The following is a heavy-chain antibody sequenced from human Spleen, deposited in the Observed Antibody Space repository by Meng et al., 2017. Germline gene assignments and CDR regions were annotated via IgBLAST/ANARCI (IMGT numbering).Heavy chain of an antibody. CDR1: GYTFTSYA. Sequence: QVQLVQSGAEVKRPGAPVKVSCKASGYTFTSYAISWVRQAPGQGLEWMGWISGYNGDTKYAQKLQDRVTMTTDTSTSTAYMELRSLISDDTAVYYCARDPAAVEGRLGWFDPWGQGTLVTVSS. J-gene: IGHJ5*02. CDR2: ISGYNGDT. V-gene: IGHV1-18*01. CDR3: ARDPAAVEGRLGWFDP. D-gene: IGHD1-26*01.